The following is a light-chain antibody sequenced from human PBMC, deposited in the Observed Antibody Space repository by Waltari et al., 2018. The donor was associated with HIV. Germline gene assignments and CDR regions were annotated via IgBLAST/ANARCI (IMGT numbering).Light chain of an antibody. CDR1: QIVSGDY. CDR3: QQYGSSPCT. V-gene: IGKV3-20*01. Sequence: EIVLTQSPATLSLSPGERATLSRRASQIVSGDYLAWYQQKPGQAPRLLIYGASTRATDVPERFSGSRSGTLFTLTINRLEPEDFAMYYCQQYGSSPCTFGRGTNLDIK. CDR2: GAS. J-gene: IGKJ2*02.